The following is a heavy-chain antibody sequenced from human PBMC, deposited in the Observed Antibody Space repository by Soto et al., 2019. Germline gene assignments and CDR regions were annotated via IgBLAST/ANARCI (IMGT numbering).Heavy chain of an antibody. J-gene: IGHJ4*02. D-gene: IGHD2-2*02. V-gene: IGHV1-18*04. CDR1: GYTFTDYS. Sequence: QVQLVQSGAEVKKPGASVKVSCKTSGYTFTDYSMNWVRQAPGQRLEWMGWINTHNGHTQYSPRFDDRVTMTKDPSTSTAYMELKGLRSDDTAVYYCARTDTWAYWGQGTLVTVSS. CDR2: INTHNGHT. CDR3: ARTDTWAY.